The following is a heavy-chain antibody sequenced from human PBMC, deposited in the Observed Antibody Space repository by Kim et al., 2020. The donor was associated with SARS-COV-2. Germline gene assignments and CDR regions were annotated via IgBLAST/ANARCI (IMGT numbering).Heavy chain of an antibody. Sequence: GGSLRLSCAASGFTVSSNYMSWVRQAPGKGLEWVSVIYSGGSTYYADSVKGRFTISRHNSKNTLYLQMNSLRAEDTAVYYCARVSGSYEGWFDPWGQGTLVTVSS. J-gene: IGHJ5*02. CDR2: IYSGGST. CDR3: ARVSGSYEGWFDP. CDR1: GFTVSSNY. D-gene: IGHD1-26*01. V-gene: IGHV3-53*04.